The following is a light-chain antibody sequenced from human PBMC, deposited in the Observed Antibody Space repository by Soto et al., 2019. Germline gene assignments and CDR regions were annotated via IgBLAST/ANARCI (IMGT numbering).Light chain of an antibody. CDR2: DAS. V-gene: IGKV3-11*01. Sequence: VLTQSPAPLSLSPGDSATLSCGASQSVSSNLAWYQQKPGKATRLRVYDASIRATGIQARLSGSGSGTEFTLTIRSLEPEDFAVYYCKQRTNWPFFGQGTRLEIK. CDR3: KQRTNWPF. J-gene: IGKJ5*01. CDR1: QSVSSN.